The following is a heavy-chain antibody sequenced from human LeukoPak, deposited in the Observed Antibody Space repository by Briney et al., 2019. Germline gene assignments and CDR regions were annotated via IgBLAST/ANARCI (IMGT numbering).Heavy chain of an antibody. V-gene: IGHV3-53*01. CDR1: GFTVSSNY. CDR3: ARMGAVADLTFDY. D-gene: IGHD6-19*01. J-gene: IGHJ4*02. Sequence: SGGSLRLSCAASGFTVSSNYMSWVRQAPGKGLEWVSVIYSGGSTYYADSVKGRFTISRDNSKNTLYLQMNSLRAEDTAVYYCARMGAVADLTFDYWGQGTLVTVSS. CDR2: IYSGGST.